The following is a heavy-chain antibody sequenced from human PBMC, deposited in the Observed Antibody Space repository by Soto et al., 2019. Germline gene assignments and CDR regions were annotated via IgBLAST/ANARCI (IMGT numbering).Heavy chain of an antibody. V-gene: IGHV3-30*18. J-gene: IGHJ6*02. D-gene: IGHD4-17*01. Sequence: QVQLVESGGGEVQPGRSLTISCAASGFTFSTYGMHWVRQTPGKGLEWVAVISYDGTNKFYSDSVKGRFTISRDNFKNTQNLPMNSLRADDTAVYSCAKDLQSYGDYDYYCYGMDVWGLGTRVTVSS. CDR3: AKDLQSYGDYDYYCYGMDV. CDR1: GFTFSTYG. CDR2: ISYDGTNK.